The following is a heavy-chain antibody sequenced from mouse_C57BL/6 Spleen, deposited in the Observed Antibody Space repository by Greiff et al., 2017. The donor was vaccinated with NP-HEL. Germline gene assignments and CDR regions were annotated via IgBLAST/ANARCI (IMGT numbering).Heavy chain of an antibody. D-gene: IGHD2-5*01. CDR2: IDPSDSYT. V-gene: IGHV1-59*01. Sequence: QVQLQQSGAELVRPGTSVKLSCKASGYTFTSYWMHWVKQRPGQGLEWIGVIDPSDSYTNYNQKFKGKATLTVDTSSSTAYMQLSSLTSEDSAVYYCARNYYSNYLDYWGQGTTLTVSS. J-gene: IGHJ2*01. CDR3: ARNYYSNYLDY. CDR1: GYTFTSYW.